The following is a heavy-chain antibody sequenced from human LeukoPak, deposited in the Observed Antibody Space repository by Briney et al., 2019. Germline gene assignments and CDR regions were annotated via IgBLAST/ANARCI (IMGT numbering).Heavy chain of an antibody. V-gene: IGHV3-15*01. CDR3: AKTRDQRYYDSSGYLDY. CDR1: GFTFSNAW. J-gene: IGHJ4*02. CDR2: IKSKTDGGTT. D-gene: IGHD3-22*01. Sequence: GGSLRLSCAASGFTFSNAWMSWVRQAPGKGLEWVGRIKSKTDGGTTDYAAPVKGRFTISRDNSKNTLYLQMNSLRAEDTAVYYCAKTRDQRYYDSSGYLDYWGQGTLVTVSS.